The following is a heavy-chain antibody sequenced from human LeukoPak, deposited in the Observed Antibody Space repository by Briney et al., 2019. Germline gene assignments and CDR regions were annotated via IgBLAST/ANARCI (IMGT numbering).Heavy chain of an antibody. CDR3: ASTSELLWFGELYYFDY. CDR1: GGTFSSYA. Sequence: GASVKVSCKASGGTFSSYAISWVRQAPGQGLEWMGGIIPILGTANYAQKFQGRVTITTDESTSTAYMELSSLRSEDTAVYYCASTSELLWFGELYYFDYWGQGTLVTVSS. V-gene: IGHV1-69*05. CDR2: IIPILGTA. D-gene: IGHD3-10*01. J-gene: IGHJ4*02.